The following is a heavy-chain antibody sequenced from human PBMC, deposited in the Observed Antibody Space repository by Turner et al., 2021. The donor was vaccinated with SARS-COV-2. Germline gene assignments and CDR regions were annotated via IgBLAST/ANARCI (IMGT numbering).Heavy chain of an antibody. V-gene: IGHV3-7*04. Sequence: EVQLVESGGGLVQPGGSLRLSCAASGFTFSDYWMTWVRQAQGKGLEWVANIRQEGIEKNYVDSVKGRFTISRDNAKNSVFLQMNSLRDEDTARYYCARGTVAAHWGQGTQVTVSS. CDR1: GFTFSDYW. CDR3: ARGTVAAH. J-gene: IGHJ4*02. CDR2: IRQEGIEK. D-gene: IGHD6-19*01.